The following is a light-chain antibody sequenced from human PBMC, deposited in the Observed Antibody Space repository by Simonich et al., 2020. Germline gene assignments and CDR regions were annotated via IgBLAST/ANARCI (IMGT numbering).Light chain of an antibody. Sequence: AIQLTQSPSSLSASVVDRVTITCLASQGISSAVAWYQQKPGKAPKLMIYDASSLESGVPSRFSGSGSGTDFTLTISSLQPEDFATYYCQQFNSYRITFGQGTRLEIK. V-gene: IGKV1-13*02. CDR3: QQFNSYRIT. CDR2: DAS. CDR1: QGISSA. J-gene: IGKJ5*01.